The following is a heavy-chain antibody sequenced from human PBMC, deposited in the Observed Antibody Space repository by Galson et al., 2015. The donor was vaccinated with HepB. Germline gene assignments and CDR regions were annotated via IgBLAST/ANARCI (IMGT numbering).Heavy chain of an antibody. J-gene: IGHJ1*01. D-gene: IGHD3-22*01. CDR2: ISYDGSNK. CDR3: ARGAPHVKRQYYYDSSGYYYAAYFQH. Sequence: SLRLFCAASGFTFSSYAMHWVRQAPGKGLEWVAVISYDGSNKYYADSVKGRFTISRDNSKNTLYLQMNSLRAEDTAVYYCARGAPHVKRQYYYDSSGYYYAAYFQHWGQGTLVTVSS. V-gene: IGHV3-30*04. CDR1: GFTFSSYA.